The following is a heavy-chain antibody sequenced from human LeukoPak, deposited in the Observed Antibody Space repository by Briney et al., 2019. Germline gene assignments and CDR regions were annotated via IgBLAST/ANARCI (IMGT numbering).Heavy chain of an antibody. V-gene: IGHV3-30*18. Sequence: PGGSLRLSCAASGFSFRSYGMHWVRQAPGKGLEWVAVISSDEINEYYADSVKGRFTISRDNSKNTLYLQMSSLRAEDTAVYYCAKVKGTGWYGYFHHWGQGALVTVSS. CDR3: AKVKGTGWYGYFHH. CDR1: GFSFRSYG. J-gene: IGHJ1*01. D-gene: IGHD6-19*01. CDR2: ISSDEINE.